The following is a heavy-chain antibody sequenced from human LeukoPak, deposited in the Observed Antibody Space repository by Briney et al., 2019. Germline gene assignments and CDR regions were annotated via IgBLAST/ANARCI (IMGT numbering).Heavy chain of an antibody. CDR2: IIPIFGTA. D-gene: IGHD6-13*01. CDR3: ARHSSSPGGFDY. CDR1: GGTFSSYA. Sequence: SVKVSCKASGGTFSSYAISWVRQAPGQGLEWMGGIIPIFGTANYAQMFQGRVTITADESTSTAYMELSSLRSEDTAVYYCARHSSSPGGFDYWGQGTLVTVSS. V-gene: IGHV1-69*13. J-gene: IGHJ4*02.